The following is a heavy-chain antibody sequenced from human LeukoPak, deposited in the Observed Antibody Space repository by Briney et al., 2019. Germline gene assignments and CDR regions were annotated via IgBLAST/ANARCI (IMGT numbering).Heavy chain of an antibody. CDR3: ARVPLYWQDPFDF. J-gene: IGHJ4*02. CDR1: GDSISSYY. CDR2: IYTTVTT. V-gene: IGHV4-4*09. D-gene: IGHD2-8*02. Sequence: SETLSLTCTVSGDSISSYYWSWIRQTPGKGLEWIGYIYTTVTTDYNPSLKSRVTISVDTSKNQFALELTSVTAADTAMYYCARVPLYWQDPFDFWGQGTLVTVSS.